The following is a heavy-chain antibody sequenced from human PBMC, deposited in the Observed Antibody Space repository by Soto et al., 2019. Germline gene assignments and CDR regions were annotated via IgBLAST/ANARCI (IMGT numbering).Heavy chain of an antibody. D-gene: IGHD3-10*01. V-gene: IGHV1-69*08. Sequence: QVQLVQSGAEVKKPGSSVKVSCKASGGTFSSYTISWVRQAPGQGLEWMGRIIPILGIANYAQKFQGRVTITADKSTSTAYMELSSLRSEDTAVYYCARDSLGGGEFDYWGQGTLVTVSS. CDR2: IIPILGIA. CDR3: ARDSLGGGEFDY. J-gene: IGHJ4*02. CDR1: GGTFSSYT.